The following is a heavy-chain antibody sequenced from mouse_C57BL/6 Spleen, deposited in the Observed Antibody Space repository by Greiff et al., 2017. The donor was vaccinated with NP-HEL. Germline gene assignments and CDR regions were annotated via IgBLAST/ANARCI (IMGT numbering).Heavy chain of an antibody. Sequence: QVQLQQPGAELVKPGASVKLSCKASGYTFTSYWMHWVKQRPGQGLEWIGMIHPNSGSTNYNEKFKSKATLTVDKSSSTAYMQLSSLTSEDSAVYYCARKGIYYGNFDYFDYWGQGTTLTVSS. CDR2: IHPNSGST. D-gene: IGHD2-1*01. CDR3: ARKGIYYGNFDYFDY. J-gene: IGHJ2*01. V-gene: IGHV1-64*01. CDR1: GYTFTSYW.